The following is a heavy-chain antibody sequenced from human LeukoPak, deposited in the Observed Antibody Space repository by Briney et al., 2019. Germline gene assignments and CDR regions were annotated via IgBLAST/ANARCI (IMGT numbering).Heavy chain of an antibody. CDR2: MNPNSGNT. CDR1: GYTFSSHD. Sequence: ASVKVSCKACGYTFSSHDINWVRQVPGHGLEWLGWMNPNSGNTGYAQKFQGRVAMTRDSSIGTAYLELSSLSSDDTAVYYCVRGDNVVSTAMLLLRYWGQGTLVAVSS. CDR3: VRGDNVVSTAMLLLRY. J-gene: IGHJ1*01. V-gene: IGHV1-8*01. D-gene: IGHD2-21*02.